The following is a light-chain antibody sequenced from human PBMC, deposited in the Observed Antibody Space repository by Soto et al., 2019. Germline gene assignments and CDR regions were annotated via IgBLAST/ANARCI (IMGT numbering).Light chain of an antibody. CDR3: CSYAGNYFWV. CDR1: SSDVGASNY. V-gene: IGLV2-11*01. J-gene: IGLJ3*02. CDR2: DVS. Sequence: QSVLTQPRSVSGSPGQSVTISCTGTSSDVGASNYVSWYQQHPGKAPKLMIYDVSKRPSGVPDRFSGSKSGNTASLTISGLQAEDEADYYCCSYAGNYFWVFGGGTKVTVL.